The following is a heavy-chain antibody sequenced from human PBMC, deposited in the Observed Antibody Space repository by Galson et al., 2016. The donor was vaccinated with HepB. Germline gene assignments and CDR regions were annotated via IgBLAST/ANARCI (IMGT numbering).Heavy chain of an antibody. J-gene: IGHJ5*02. V-gene: IGHV3-30*04. Sequence: SLRLSCAASGFTFSSYAMHWVRQAPGKGLEWVAVISYDGGDKYYAASVKGRFTISRDNSKNTLYLQMNSLRAEDTAVYYCARVLGGPETAVAGRGHWLDPWGQGTLVTVSS. CDR3: ARVLGGPETAVAGRGHWLDP. D-gene: IGHD6-19*01. CDR1: GFTFSSYA. CDR2: ISYDGGDK.